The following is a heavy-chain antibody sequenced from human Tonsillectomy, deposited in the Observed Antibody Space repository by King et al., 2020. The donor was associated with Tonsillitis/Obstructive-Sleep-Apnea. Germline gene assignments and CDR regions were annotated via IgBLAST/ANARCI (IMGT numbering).Heavy chain of an antibody. CDR3: ARSAPYSSGWRLPANYGMDV. Sequence: VQLQESGPGLVKPSETLSLTCTVSGGSISSYYWSWIRQPPGKGLEWIGYIYYSGSTNYNPSLKSRVTISVDTSKNQFSLKLSSVTAADTAVYYCARSAPYSSGWRLPANYGMDVWGQGTTVTVSS. CDR2: IYYSGST. V-gene: IGHV4-59*01. J-gene: IGHJ6*02. CDR1: GGSISSYY. D-gene: IGHD6-19*01.